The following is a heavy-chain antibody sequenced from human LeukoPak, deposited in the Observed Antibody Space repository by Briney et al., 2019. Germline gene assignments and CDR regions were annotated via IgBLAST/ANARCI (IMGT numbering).Heavy chain of an antibody. CDR2: INTNTGNP. J-gene: IGHJ4*02. V-gene: IGHV7-4-1*02. CDR1: GYTFTSYY. CDR3: ARVSSGSYYDFDY. D-gene: IGHD1-26*01. Sequence: ASVKVSCKASGYTFTSYYMHWVRQAPGQGLEWMGWINTNTGNPTYAQGFTGRFVFSLDTSVSTAYLQISSLKAEDTAVYYCARVSSGSYYDFDYWGQGTLVTVSS.